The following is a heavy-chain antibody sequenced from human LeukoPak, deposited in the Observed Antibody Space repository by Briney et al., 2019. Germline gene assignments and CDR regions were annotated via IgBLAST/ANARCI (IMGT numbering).Heavy chain of an antibody. J-gene: IGHJ3*02. CDR2: IYYSGST. CDR3: ARESRLHDSSDAFDI. CDR1: GGSISSGDYY. D-gene: IGHD3-22*01. Sequence: PLQTLSLTCTVSGGSISSGDYYWSWIRQPPAKGLEWLGYIYYSGSTYYNPSLKSRVTISVDTSKNQFSLKLSSVTAADTAVYYCARESRLHDSSDAFDIWGQGTMVTVSS. V-gene: IGHV4-30-4*08.